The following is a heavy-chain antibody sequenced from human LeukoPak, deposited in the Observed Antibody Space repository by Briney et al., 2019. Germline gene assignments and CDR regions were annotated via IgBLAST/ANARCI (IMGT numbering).Heavy chain of an antibody. D-gene: IGHD3-9*01. V-gene: IGHV3-23*01. CDR2: ISTDGSTT. CDR3: AKVNFDWLLSARNGNDAFDI. Sequence: PGGSLRLSCAASGFTFSSYWMSWVRQAPGKGLVWVSRISTDGSTTYSADSVKGRFTISRDNSKNTLYLQMNSLRAEDTAVYYCAKVNFDWLLSARNGNDAFDIWGQGTMVTVSS. CDR1: GFTFSSYW. J-gene: IGHJ3*02.